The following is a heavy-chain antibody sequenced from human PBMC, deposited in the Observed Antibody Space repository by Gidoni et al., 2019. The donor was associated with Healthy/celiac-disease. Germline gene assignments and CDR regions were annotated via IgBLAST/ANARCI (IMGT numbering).Heavy chain of an antibody. CDR1: GGSISSYY. CDR3: ARDRTIFGVYDAFDI. V-gene: IGHV4-59*01. Sequence: QVQLQVSGPGLVKPSETLSLPCTVSGGSISSYYWSWIRQPPGKGLEWIGYIYYSGRTNYNPSLKSRVTISVDTSKNQFSLKLSSVTAADTAVYYCARDRTIFGVYDAFDIWGQGTMVTVSS. D-gene: IGHD3-3*01. CDR2: IYYSGRT. J-gene: IGHJ3*02.